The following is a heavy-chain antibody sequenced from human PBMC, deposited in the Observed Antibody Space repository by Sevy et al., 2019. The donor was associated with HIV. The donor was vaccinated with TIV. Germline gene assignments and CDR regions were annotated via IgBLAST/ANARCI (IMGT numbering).Heavy chain of an antibody. J-gene: IGHJ4*02. CDR1: GDSISSNNW. D-gene: IGHD2-2*01. Sequence: SETLSLTCTVSGDSISSNNWWTWVRQPPGKGLEWIGDMFHAGSANYNPPLKGRVTISVDKSTNHFSLNLFSVTAADTAVYYCARRPQLVVPNQIPPLDYWGPGILVTVSS. V-gene: IGHV4-4*02. CDR3: ARRPQLVVPNQIPPLDY. CDR2: MFHAGSA.